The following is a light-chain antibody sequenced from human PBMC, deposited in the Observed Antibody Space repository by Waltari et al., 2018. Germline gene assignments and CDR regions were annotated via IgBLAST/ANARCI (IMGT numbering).Light chain of an antibody. V-gene: IGLV3-21*02. Sequence: SYVLTQPPSVSVAPGQTARLTCGGHNIGSESVHWYQQKPGQAPVLVVYDDSDRPSGIPERFSGSNSGNTATLTISRVEAGDEADYYCQVWDGSSDHYVFGTGTTVTVL. J-gene: IGLJ1*01. CDR1: NIGSES. CDR2: DDS. CDR3: QVWDGSSDHYV.